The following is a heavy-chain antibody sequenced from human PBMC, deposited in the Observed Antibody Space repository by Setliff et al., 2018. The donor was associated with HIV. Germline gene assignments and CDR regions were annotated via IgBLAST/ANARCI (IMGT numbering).Heavy chain of an antibody. Sequence: GGSLRLSCAASGFTFSNYEMNWIRQAPGKGLEWVSYISSSGSTIYYADSVKGRFTISRDNAKNSLYMELTSLRFDDTAMYYCVRGVQSPPHYSYYYMDVWGEGTMVTVSS. J-gene: IGHJ6*03. D-gene: IGHD3-3*01. V-gene: IGHV3-48*03. CDR3: VRGVQSPPHYSYYYMDV. CDR1: GFTFSNYE. CDR2: ISSSGSTI.